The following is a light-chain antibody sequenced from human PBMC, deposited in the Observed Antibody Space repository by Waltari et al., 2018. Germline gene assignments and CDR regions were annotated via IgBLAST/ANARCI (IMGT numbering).Light chain of an antibody. Sequence: EIVLTQSPCTLSLSPGERATLSCRASQSVGRTLAWYQQRPGQAPRLLMYGASIRAADIPDRFAGSGSGTDFSLTINRLEPEDFAVYYCQHYLRLPVSFGQGTKVEIK. V-gene: IGKV3-20*01. J-gene: IGKJ1*01. CDR2: GAS. CDR3: QHYLRLPVS. CDR1: QSVGRT.